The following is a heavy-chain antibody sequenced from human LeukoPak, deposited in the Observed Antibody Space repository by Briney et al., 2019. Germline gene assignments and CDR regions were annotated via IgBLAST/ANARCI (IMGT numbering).Heavy chain of an antibody. CDR3: ARWGARFSGNYYFDY. V-gene: IGHV5-51*01. CDR1: GYSFTSYW. CDR2: IYPGDSDT. J-gene: IGHJ4*02. Sequence: GESLKISCKGSGYSFTSYWIGWVRQMPGKGLEWMGIIYPGDSDTIYSPSLQGQVTISADKSISTAYLQWSSLKASDSAVYYCARWGARFSGNYYFDYWGQGTLVTVSS. D-gene: IGHD3-16*01.